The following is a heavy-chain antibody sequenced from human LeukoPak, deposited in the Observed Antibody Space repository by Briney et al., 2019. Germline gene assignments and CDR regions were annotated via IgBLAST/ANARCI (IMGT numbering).Heavy chain of an antibody. CDR1: GGTFSSYA. CDR3: ARDVPIFGVVENWFDP. CDR2: IIPILGIA. V-gene: IGHV1-69*04. Sequence: SVKVSCKASGGTFSSYAISWVRQAPGQGLEWMGRIIPILGIANYAQKLQGRVTMTTDTSTSTAYMKLRSLRSDDTAVYYCARDVPIFGVVENWFDPWGQGTLVTVSS. D-gene: IGHD3-3*01. J-gene: IGHJ5*02.